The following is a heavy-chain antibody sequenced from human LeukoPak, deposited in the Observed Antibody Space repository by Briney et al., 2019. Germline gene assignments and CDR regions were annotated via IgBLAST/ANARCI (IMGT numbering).Heavy chain of an antibody. CDR3: ARDIHDSSGYYYDY. CDR1: RFTFSVYT. D-gene: IGHD3-22*01. CDR2: VSASGDKT. Sequence: GGSLRLSCVASRFTFSVYTMSWVRQAPRKGLEWISAVSASGDKTYYADSVKGRFTVSRDNSKDTLYLHMNSLRVEDTALYYCARDIHDSSGYYYDYWGQGTLVTVSS. J-gene: IGHJ4*02. V-gene: IGHV3-23*01.